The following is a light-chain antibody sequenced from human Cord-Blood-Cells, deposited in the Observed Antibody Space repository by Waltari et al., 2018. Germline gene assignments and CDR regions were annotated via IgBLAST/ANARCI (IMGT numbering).Light chain of an antibody. CDR2: DVS. CDR1: SSDVGGYNY. Sequence: QSALTQPASVSGSPGQPITIPCTGTSSDVGGYNYVSWYQQHPGKAPKLMIYDVSNRPSGVSNPFSGSKSGNTSSLTSSGLQAEDEAEYYCSSYTSSSTVFGGETKLTVL. CDR3: SSYTSSSTV. V-gene: IGLV2-14*01. J-gene: IGLJ2*01.